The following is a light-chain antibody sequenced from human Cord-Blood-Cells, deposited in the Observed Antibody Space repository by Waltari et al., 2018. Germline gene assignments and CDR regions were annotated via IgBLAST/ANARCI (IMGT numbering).Light chain of an antibody. CDR3: QQSYSTPQVT. V-gene: IGKV1-39*01. CDR2: DAS. J-gene: IGKJ4*01. CDR1: QSISSY. Sequence: DIQMTQSPSSLSASVGDRVTITCRASQSISSYLNWYQQKPGKAPKLLIYDASSLQSGVPSRFSGSGSGTDFTLTISSLQPEDFATYYCQQSYSTPQVTFGGGTKVEIK.